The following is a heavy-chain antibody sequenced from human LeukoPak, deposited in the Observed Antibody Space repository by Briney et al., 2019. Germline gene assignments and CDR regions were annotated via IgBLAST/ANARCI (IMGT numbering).Heavy chain of an antibody. V-gene: IGHV4-59*12. D-gene: IGHD2-15*01. CDR3: ARDGGQYCSGGSCYAGGWFDP. CDR2: IYYSGNT. CDR1: GGSITNYY. J-gene: IGHJ5*02. Sequence: PSETLSLTCTVSGGSITNYYWSWIRQPPGKGLEWIGTIYYSGNTYYNPSLKTRVTISVDTAKNQFSLKLSSVTAADTAVYYCARDGGQYCSGGSCYAGGWFDPWGQGTLVTVSS.